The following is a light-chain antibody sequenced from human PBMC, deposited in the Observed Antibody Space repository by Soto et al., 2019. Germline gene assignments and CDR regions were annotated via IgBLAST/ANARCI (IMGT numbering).Light chain of an antibody. CDR2: SNN. J-gene: IGLJ3*02. V-gene: IGLV1-44*01. CDR3: AAWDVSLRGPV. Sequence: QSVLTQPPSASGTPGQRVTISCSGSSSNIGSITVNWYQQLPGTAPKLLIYSNNQRPSGVPDRFSGSKSGTSASLALSGLQSEDEADYYCAAWDVSLRGPVFGGGTKLTVL. CDR1: SSNIGSIT.